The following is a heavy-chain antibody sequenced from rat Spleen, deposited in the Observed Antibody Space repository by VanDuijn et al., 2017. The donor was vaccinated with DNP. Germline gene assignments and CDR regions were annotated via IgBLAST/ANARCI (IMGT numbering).Heavy chain of an antibody. CDR1: GYSITSNY. CDR2: ISYSGST. CDR3: ASYYYDGYYAMDA. V-gene: IGHV3-1*01. J-gene: IGHJ4*01. Sequence: EVQLQESGPGLVKPSQSLSLTCSVTGYSITSNYWGWIRKFPGNNMEWIGHISYSGSTGYNPSLKSRISITRDTSKNQFFLQLNSVTTEDTATYYCASYYYDGYYAMDAWGQGTSVTVSS. D-gene: IGHD1-12*02.